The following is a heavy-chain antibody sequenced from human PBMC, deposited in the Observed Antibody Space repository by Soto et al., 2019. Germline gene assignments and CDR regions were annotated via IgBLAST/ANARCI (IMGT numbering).Heavy chain of an antibody. CDR2: IYYSGST. V-gene: IGHV4-30-4*01. CDR3: AREQRRGRMVGGMAV. J-gene: IGHJ6*02. D-gene: IGHD1-26*01. Sequence: PSETLSLTCTVSGGSISSGDYYWSWIRQPPGKGLEWIGYIYYSGSTYYNPSLKSRVTISVDTSKNQFSLKLSSVTAADTAVYYCAREQRRGRMVGGMAVWGQGTTVTVSS. CDR1: GGSISSGDYY.